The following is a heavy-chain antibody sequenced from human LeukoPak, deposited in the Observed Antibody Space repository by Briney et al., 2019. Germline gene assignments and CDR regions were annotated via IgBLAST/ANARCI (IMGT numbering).Heavy chain of an antibody. CDR3: AREYYYGSGSYARFDY. CDR2: ISSSGSTI. Sequence: QTGGSLRLSCAASGFTFSSYEMNWVRQAPGKGLEWVSYISSSGSTIYYADSVKGRFTISRDNAKNSLYLQMNSLRAEDTAVYYCAREYYYGSGSYARFDYWGQGTLVTVSS. D-gene: IGHD3-10*01. J-gene: IGHJ4*02. CDR1: GFTFSSYE. V-gene: IGHV3-48*03.